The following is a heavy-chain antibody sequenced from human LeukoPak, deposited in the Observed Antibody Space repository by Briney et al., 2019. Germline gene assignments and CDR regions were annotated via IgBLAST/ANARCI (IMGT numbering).Heavy chain of an antibody. D-gene: IGHD2-21*02. CDR3: ARVAVSAREYLDY. CDR2: IYYSGST. V-gene: IGHV4-39*07. Sequence: SETLSLTCTVSGGSISSSSYYWGWIRQPPGKGLEWIGSIYYSGSTYYNPSLKSRVTISVDTSKNQFSLKLSSVTAADTAVYYCARVAVSAREYLDYWGQGTLVTVSS. J-gene: IGHJ4*02. CDR1: GGSISSSSYY.